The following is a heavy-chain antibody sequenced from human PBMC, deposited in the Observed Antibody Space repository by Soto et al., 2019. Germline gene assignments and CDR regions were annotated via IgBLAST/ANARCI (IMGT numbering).Heavy chain of an antibody. J-gene: IGHJ6*02. V-gene: IGHV4-31*03. CDR3: ARVCGGDCHYGMDV. Sequence: QVQLQESGPGLVKPSQTLSLTCTVSGGSISSGGYYWSWIRQHPGNGLEWIGYIYYSGSTYYNPSLKSRVTISVDTSKTQFSLKLSSVTAADTAVYYCARVCGGDCHYGMDVWGQGTTVTVSS. D-gene: IGHD2-21*02. CDR1: GGSISSGGYY. CDR2: IYYSGST.